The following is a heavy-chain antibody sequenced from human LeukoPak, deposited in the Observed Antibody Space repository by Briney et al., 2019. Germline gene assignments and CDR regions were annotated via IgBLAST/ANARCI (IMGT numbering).Heavy chain of an antibody. J-gene: IGHJ3*02. CDR2: IIPIFGTA. V-gene: IGHV1-69*01. CDR1: GGTFSSYA. D-gene: IGHD3-22*01. CDR3: ARGGDSSGYYDAFDI. Sequence: ASVKVSCKASGGTFSSYAISWVRQAPGQGLEWMGGIIPIFGTANYAQKFQGRVTITADESTSTAYMELSSLRSEDTAVYYCARGGDSSGYYDAFDIWGQGTMVTVSS.